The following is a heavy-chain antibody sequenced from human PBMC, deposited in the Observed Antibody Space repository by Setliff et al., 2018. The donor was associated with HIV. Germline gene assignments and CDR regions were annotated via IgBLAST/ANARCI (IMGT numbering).Heavy chain of an antibody. D-gene: IGHD4-17*01. CDR1: GGSISTYY. CDR2: IYFTGSS. CDR3: ARVQMAYAAFDV. V-gene: IGHV4-59*01. J-gene: IGHJ3*01. Sequence: SETLSLTCTVSGGSISTYYWSWIRQPPGKGLEWIGSIYFTGSSDNNPSLQSRVTLSVDTSKHQFSLKLSSVTAADTAVYYCARVQMAYAAFDVWGQGTMVT.